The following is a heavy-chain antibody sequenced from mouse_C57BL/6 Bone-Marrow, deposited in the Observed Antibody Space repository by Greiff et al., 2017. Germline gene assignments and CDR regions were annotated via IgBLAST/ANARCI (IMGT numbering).Heavy chain of an antibody. Sequence: EVQRVESGGGLVKPGGSLKLSCAASGFTFSDYGMHWVRQAPEKGLEWVAYISSGSSTIYYADTVKGRFTISRDNAENTLFLQMTSLRSEDTARYYCATRRYCYAMDYWGRGTSVTVSA. J-gene: IGHJ4*01. CDR2: ISSGSSTI. CDR1: GFTFSDYG. CDR3: ATRRYCYAMDY. V-gene: IGHV5-17*01.